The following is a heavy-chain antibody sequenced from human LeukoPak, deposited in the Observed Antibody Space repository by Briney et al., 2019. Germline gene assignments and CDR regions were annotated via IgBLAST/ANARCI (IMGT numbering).Heavy chain of an antibody. Sequence: RGSLRLSCAASGFTFSSYSMNWVRQAPGKGLEWVSSIDFTSRYIYNADSVKGRFTTSRDNAKNSLDLQMNSLKVEDTAVYYCATPAAGPGAEYSLYWGQGTLVIVSS. CDR3: ATPAAGPGAEYSLY. CDR2: IDFTSRYI. J-gene: IGHJ1*01. V-gene: IGHV3-21*01. CDR1: GFTFSSYS. D-gene: IGHD6-13*01.